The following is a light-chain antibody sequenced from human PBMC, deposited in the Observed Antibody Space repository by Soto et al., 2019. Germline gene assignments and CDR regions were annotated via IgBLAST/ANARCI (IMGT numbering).Light chain of an antibody. CDR3: QQYYNSPYT. J-gene: IGKJ2*01. V-gene: IGKV3-20*01. CDR2: GAS. Sequence: EIVLTQSPGTLSLSPGERATLSCWASQSVNSNYLAWYLQKPGQAPRLLIYGASSRATGIPDRFSGSGSGTDFTLTITRLQAEDVAVYYCQQYYNSPYTFGQGTKLEIK. CDR1: QSVNSNY.